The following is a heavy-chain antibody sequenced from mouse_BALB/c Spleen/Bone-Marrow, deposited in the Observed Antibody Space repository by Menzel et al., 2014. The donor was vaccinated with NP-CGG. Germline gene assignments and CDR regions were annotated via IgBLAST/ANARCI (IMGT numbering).Heavy chain of an antibody. CDR2: INPSNGGT. V-gene: IGHV1S81*02. J-gene: IGHJ2*01. Sequence: QVQLKESGAELVKPGASVKLSCKASGYTFTSYYMYWVKQRPGQGLEWIGEINPSNGGTNFNEKFKSRATLTVDKSSSTAYMQLSSLTFEDSAVYYCTRGRTWDFDYWGQGTTLTVSS. CDR1: GYTFTSYY. CDR3: TRGRTWDFDY. D-gene: IGHD4-1*01.